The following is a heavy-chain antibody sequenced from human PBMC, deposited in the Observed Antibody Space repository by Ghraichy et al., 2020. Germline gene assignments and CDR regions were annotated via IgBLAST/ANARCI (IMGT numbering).Heavy chain of an antibody. CDR1: GFTFYTFS. J-gene: IGHJ4*02. CDR3: ARGLVEMASGGY. D-gene: IGHD5-24*01. V-gene: IGHV3-48*02. Sequence: LSLTCAASGFTFYTFSFNWVRQAPGKGLEWVAYISTSSSTIYYADSVKGRFTISRDNAKNSLYLQMHSLRDEDTAVYYCARGLVEMASGGYWGQGTLVTVSS. CDR2: ISTSSSTI.